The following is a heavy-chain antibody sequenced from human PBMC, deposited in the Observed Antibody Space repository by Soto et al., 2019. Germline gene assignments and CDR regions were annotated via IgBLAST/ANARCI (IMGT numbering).Heavy chain of an antibody. V-gene: IGHV3-9*01. J-gene: IGHJ3*02. CDR1: GFTFDDYA. Sequence: EVQLVESGGGLVQPGRSLRLSCAASGFTFDDYAMHWVRQAPGKGLEWVPGISGDSGSIGYADSVKGGFTISRDNAKNSLYLQMNSLRAEDTALYYCAKSGSGSYYKGGDAFDIWGQGTMVTVSS. CDR2: ISGDSGSI. D-gene: IGHD3-10*01. CDR3: AKSGSGSYYKGGDAFDI.